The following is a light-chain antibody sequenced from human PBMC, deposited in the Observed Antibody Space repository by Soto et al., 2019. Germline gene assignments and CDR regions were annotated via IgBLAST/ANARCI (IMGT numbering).Light chain of an antibody. CDR2: VEGTGSY. V-gene: IGLV4-60*03. CDR1: SGHSTYI. Sequence: QLVLTQSSSASASPGSSVKLTCTLSSGHSTYIIAWHQQQPGKAPRFLMKVEGTGSYNKGSGVPDRFSGSSSGADRYLTISNVLSEDEADYYCETWDRSAWVFGGGTKVTVL. CDR3: ETWDRSAWV. J-gene: IGLJ3*02.